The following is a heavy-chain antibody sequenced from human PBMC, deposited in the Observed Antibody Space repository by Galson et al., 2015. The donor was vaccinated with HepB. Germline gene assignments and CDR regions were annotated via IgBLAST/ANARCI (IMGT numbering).Heavy chain of an antibody. J-gene: IGHJ4*02. D-gene: IGHD4-23*01. Sequence: SGAEVKKPGESLRISCKGSGYSFTSYWISWVRQMPGKGLEWMGRIDPSDSYTNYSPSFQGHVTISADKSISTAYLQWSSLKASDTAMYYCARHPEQADYGGAFDYWGQGTLVTVSS. CDR1: GYSFTSYW. CDR3: ARHPEQADYGGAFDY. V-gene: IGHV5-10-1*01. CDR2: IDPSDSYT.